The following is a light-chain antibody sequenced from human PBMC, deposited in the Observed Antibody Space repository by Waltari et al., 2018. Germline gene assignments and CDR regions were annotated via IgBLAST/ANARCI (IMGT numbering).Light chain of an antibody. CDR1: TSDIGSHNF. V-gene: IGLV2-8*01. J-gene: IGLJ1*01. CDR3: SSYVGSSNLHYV. CDR2: EVD. Sequence: QSALTQPPSASGSPGQSVTISCTGTTSDIGSHNFVSWYQHPPGELPKLLFNEVDKRPSGVPDRCSGSKSGHTASLTVSRLQSEDDAVYYCSSYVGSSNLHYVFGSGTKVTV.